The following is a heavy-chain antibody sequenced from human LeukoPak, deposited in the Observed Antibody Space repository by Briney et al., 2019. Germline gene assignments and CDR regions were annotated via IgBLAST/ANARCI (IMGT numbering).Heavy chain of an antibody. J-gene: IGHJ5*02. D-gene: IGHD3-3*01. Sequence: ASVKVSCKASGYTLTGYYMHWVRQAPGQGLEWMGWINPNSGGTNYAQKFQGRVTMTRDTSISTAYMELSRLRSDDTAVYYCARIVLDYDFWSRYSSSNYFDLWGQGTLVPSPQ. CDR1: GYTLTGYY. CDR3: ARIVLDYDFWSRYSSSNYFDL. V-gene: IGHV1-2*02. CDR2: INPNSGGT.